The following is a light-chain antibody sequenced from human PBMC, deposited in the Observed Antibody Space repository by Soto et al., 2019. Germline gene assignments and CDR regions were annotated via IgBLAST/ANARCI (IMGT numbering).Light chain of an antibody. J-gene: IGKJ1*01. Sequence: DIQMTQSPSSLSASVGDRVTMTCRASQGIRNDLSWYQQKPGKAPKRLIYAASSLQGEVPSRFSGSGSGTEFTLTITSLQPEDFATYYCLLHKSYVWTFGQGTKVDIK. V-gene: IGKV1-17*01. CDR2: AAS. CDR3: LLHKSYVWT. CDR1: QGIRND.